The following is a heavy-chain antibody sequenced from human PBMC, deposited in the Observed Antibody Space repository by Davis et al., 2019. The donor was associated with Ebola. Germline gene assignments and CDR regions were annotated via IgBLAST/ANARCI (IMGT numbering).Heavy chain of an antibody. CDR1: GGTFSSYA. J-gene: IGHJ4*02. V-gene: IGHV1-69*13. Sequence: SVKVSCKASGGTFSSYAISWVRQAPGQGLEWMGGIIPIFGTANYAQKFKGRVTITADESTSTAYMELSSLRSEDTAVYYCARGGLLRLVDPYYFDYWGQGTLVTVSS. CDR3: ARGGLLRLVDPYYFDY. D-gene: IGHD4/OR15-4a*01. CDR2: IIPIFGTA.